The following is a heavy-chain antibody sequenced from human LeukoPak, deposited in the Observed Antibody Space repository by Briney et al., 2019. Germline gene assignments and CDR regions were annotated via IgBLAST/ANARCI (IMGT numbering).Heavy chain of an antibody. J-gene: IGHJ3*02. CDR2: IKQDGSET. CDR1: GFTFSSYC. CDR3: ARSQLSAFDI. Sequence: GGSLRLSCAASGFTFSSYCMSWVRQAPGKGLEWVANIKQDGSETYYVDSVKGRFTISRDNAKNSLYLQMNSLRAEDTAVYYCARSQLSAFDIWGQGRMVTVSS. V-gene: IGHV3-7*04. D-gene: IGHD2-2*01.